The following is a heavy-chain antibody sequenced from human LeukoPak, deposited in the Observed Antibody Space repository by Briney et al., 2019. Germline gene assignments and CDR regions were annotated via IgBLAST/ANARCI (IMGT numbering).Heavy chain of an antibody. CDR2: INWNGGST. V-gene: IGHV3-20*04. CDR1: GFTFDDYG. Sequence: GGSLRLSCAASGFTFDDYGMSWVRQAPGKGLEGVSGINWNGGSTGYADSVKGRFTISRDNAKNSLYLQMNSLRTEDMAFYYCAKDGGLGYYDSSNEAWYFDLWGRGALVTVPS. J-gene: IGHJ2*01. D-gene: IGHD3-22*01. CDR3: AKDGGLGYYDSSNEAWYFDL.